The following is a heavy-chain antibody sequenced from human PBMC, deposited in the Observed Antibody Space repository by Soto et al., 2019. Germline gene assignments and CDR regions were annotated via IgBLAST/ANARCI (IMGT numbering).Heavy chain of an antibody. J-gene: IGHJ6*02. V-gene: IGHV1-46*03. CDR1: GYTFTSYY. Sequence: QVQLVQSGAEVKKPGASVKVSCKASGYTFTSYYMHWVRQAPGQGLEWMGIINPSGGSTSYAHKFQGRFTMTRDTSTSTVDMELSRLRSEGTAVYYCAREAYGGNSALYSRRQSDYCMDVWGQGTTVTVSS. CDR3: AREAYGGNSALYSRRQSDYCMDV. D-gene: IGHD4-17*01. CDR2: INPSGGST.